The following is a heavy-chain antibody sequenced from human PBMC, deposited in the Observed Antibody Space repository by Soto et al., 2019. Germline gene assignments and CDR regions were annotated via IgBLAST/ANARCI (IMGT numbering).Heavy chain of an antibody. V-gene: IGHV3-48*01. CDR1: GFTFSFYT. J-gene: IGHJ4*02. D-gene: IGHD6-19*01. CDR3: VREGGDRRGSGGFDY. Sequence: EPQLVESGGGLVQPGGSLRLSCAASGFTFSFYTMNWVRQTPGKGLEWLAYISRGGSSIYYADSVKGRFTVSRDNANNSLSLLLNSLRREDTAVYYCVREGGDRRGSGGFDYWGQGTLVTVSS. CDR2: ISRGGSSI.